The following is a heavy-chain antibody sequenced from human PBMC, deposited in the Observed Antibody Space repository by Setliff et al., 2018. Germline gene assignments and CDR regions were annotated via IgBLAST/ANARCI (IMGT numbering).Heavy chain of an antibody. CDR3: TRALAEGSPAY. V-gene: IGHV3-9*01. D-gene: IGHD2-15*01. J-gene: IGHJ4*02. CDR1: GFRFEDYS. Sequence: GGSLRLSCSASGFRFEDYSMHWVRQGPGKGLEWVSGISWNGGNTDYAESVKGRFTISRDNAKNSLYVQMNNLRAEDTAVYYCTRALAEGSPAYWGQGTLVTVSS. CDR2: ISWNGGNT.